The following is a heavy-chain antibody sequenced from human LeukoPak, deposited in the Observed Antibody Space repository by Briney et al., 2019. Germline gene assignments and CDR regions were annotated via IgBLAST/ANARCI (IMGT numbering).Heavy chain of an antibody. Sequence: GGSLRLSCAASGFTFSSYAMHWVRQAPGKGLEYVSAISSNGGSTYYANSVKGRFTISRDNSKNTLYLQMGSLRDEDMGVYYCARVSLVCGGDCYGDYWGQGTLVTVSS. J-gene: IGHJ4*02. D-gene: IGHD2-21*02. CDR1: GFTFSSYA. CDR2: ISSNGGST. CDR3: ARVSLVCGGDCYGDY. V-gene: IGHV3-64*01.